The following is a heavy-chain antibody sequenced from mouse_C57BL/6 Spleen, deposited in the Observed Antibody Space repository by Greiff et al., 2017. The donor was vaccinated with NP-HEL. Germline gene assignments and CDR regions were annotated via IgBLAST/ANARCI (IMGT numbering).Heavy chain of an antibody. CDR3: ARGMTTVGAMDY. CDR1: GYTFTSYW. D-gene: IGHD1-1*01. Sequence: QVQLKQPGTELVKPGASVKLSCKASGYTFTSYWMHWVKQRPGQGLEWIGNINPSNGGTNYNEKFKSKATLTVDKSSSTAYMQLSSLTSEDSAVYYCARGMTTVGAMDYWGQGTSVTVSS. J-gene: IGHJ4*01. CDR2: INPSNGGT. V-gene: IGHV1-53*01.